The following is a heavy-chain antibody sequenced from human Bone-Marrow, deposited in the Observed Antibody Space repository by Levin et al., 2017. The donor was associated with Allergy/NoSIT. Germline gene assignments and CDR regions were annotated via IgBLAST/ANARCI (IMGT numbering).Heavy chain of an antibody. CDR1: GFTFSKYW. CDR2: INQDGSDK. D-gene: IGHD3-10*01. CDR3: ARAVEVRGVIIRTYFDYGLDV. Sequence: GGSLRLSCVASGFTFSKYWMSWVRQAPGKGLEWVANINQDGSDKNYVDSVKGRFTISRDNAKNSLSLQMNNLRAEDTAVYFCARAVEVRGVIIRTYFDYGLDVWGQGTTVTVSS. J-gene: IGHJ6*02. V-gene: IGHV3-7*04.